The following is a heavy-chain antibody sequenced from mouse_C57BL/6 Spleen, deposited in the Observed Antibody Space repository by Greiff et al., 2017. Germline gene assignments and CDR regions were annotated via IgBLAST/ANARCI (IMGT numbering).Heavy chain of an antibody. CDR1: GFTFSDYG. J-gene: IGHJ4*01. Sequence: EVQLQESGGGLVKPGGSLKLSCAASGFTFSDYGMHWVRQAPEKGLEWVAYISSGSSTIYYADTVKGRFTISRDNAKNTLFLQMTSLRSEDTAMYYCARGDLLWWGYAMDYWGQGTSVTVSS. D-gene: IGHD2-13*01. V-gene: IGHV5-17*01. CDR2: ISSGSSTI. CDR3: ARGDLLWWGYAMDY.